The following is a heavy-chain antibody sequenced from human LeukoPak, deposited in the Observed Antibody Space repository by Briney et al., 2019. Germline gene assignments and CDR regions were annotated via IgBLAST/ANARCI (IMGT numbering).Heavy chain of an antibody. CDR2: ISGSGGTT. D-gene: IGHD6-19*01. CDR3: AIGIRAVAGFDY. J-gene: IGHJ4*02. Sequence: GGSLRLSCAASGFTFSSYAMTWVREAPGKGLEWVSVISGSGGTTYYADSVKGRFTISRDNSKNTLYLQMNSLRAEDTAVYYCAIGIRAVAGFDYWGQGTLVTVSS. CDR1: GFTFSSYA. V-gene: IGHV3-23*01.